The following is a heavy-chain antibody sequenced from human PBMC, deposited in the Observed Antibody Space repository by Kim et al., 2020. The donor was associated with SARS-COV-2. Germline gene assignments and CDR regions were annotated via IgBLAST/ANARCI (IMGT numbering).Heavy chain of an antibody. V-gene: IGHV4-39*07. J-gene: IGHJ3*02. Sequence: KSRVTISVDTSKNQFSLKLSSVTAADTAVYYCARVYIVVVVAAPEEAFDIWGQGTMVTVSS. CDR3: ARVYIVVVVAAPEEAFDI. D-gene: IGHD2-15*01.